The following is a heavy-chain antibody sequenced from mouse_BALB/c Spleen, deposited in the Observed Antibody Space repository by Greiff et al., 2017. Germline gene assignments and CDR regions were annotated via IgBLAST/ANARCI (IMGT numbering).Heavy chain of an antibody. CDR3: ARLRGDWEAYAMDY. Sequence: QVQLQQSGAELARPGASVKLSCKASGYTFTSYWMQWVKQRPGQGLEWIGAIYPGDGDTRYTQKFKGKATLTADKSSSTAYMQLSSLASEDSAVYYCARLRGDWEAYAMDYWGQGTSVTVSS. CDR2: IYPGDGDT. V-gene: IGHV1-87*01. J-gene: IGHJ4*01. CDR1: GYTFTSYW. D-gene: IGHD4-1*01.